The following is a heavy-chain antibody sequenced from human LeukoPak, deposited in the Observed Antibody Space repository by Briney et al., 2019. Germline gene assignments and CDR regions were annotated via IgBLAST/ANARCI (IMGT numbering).Heavy chain of an antibody. D-gene: IGHD3-10*01. V-gene: IGHV3-21*01. Sequence: GGSLRLSRAASGFTFSSYSMNWVRQAPGKGLEWVSSISSSSSYIYYADSVKGRFTISRDNAKNSLYLQMNSLRAEDTAVYYCARDTSSGSYATFDNWGQGTLVTVSS. CDR3: ARDTSSGSYATFDN. CDR2: ISSSSSYI. J-gene: IGHJ4*02. CDR1: GFTFSSYS.